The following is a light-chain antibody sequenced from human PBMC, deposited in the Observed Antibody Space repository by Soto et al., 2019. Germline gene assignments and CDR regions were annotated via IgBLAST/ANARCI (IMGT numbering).Light chain of an antibody. J-gene: IGLJ1*01. V-gene: IGLV1-44*01. CDR2: TTN. Sequence: QSVLTQPHSASGTPGQRVTISCSGSSSNIGTSSVHWFQQLPGTAPKLLISTTNQRPSGVPERFSGSQSGTSASLAISGLQSEDEADYHCAAWDNRLTGHAFGTGTKVT. CDR1: SSNIGTSS. CDR3: AAWDNRLTGHA.